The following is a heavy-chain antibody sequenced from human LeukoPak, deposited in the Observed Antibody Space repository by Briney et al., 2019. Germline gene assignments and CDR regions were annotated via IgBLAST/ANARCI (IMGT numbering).Heavy chain of an antibody. V-gene: IGHV1-69*05. Sequence: SVKVSCKASGGTFSGYAISWVRQAPGQGLEWMGGIIPIFGTANYAQKFQGRVTITTDESTSTAYMELSSLRSEDTAVYYCATSDVDTAMVTVLAEYFQHWGQGTLVTVSS. CDR2: IIPIFGTA. D-gene: IGHD5-18*01. CDR1: GGTFSGYA. CDR3: ATSDVDTAMVTVLAEYFQH. J-gene: IGHJ1*01.